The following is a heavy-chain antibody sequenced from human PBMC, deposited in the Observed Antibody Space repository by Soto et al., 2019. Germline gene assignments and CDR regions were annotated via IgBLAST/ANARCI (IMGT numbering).Heavy chain of an antibody. CDR3: ARGPRGDFWSGYYTYYYYGMDV. V-gene: IGHV1-46*01. D-gene: IGHD3-3*01. CDR1: GYSFTSHY. Sequence: ASVKVSCKAIGYSFTSHYIHWVRQAPGQGLEWMGTIYPGGVNIGYAQKFQGRVTMTKDTSTTTVYMELNSLTSEDTAVYYCARGPRGDFWSGYYTYYYYGMDVWGQGTTVTVSS. J-gene: IGHJ6*02. CDR2: IYPGGVNI.